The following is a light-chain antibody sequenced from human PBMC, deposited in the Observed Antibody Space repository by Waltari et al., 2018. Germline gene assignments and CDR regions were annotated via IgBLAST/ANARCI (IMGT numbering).Light chain of an antibody. CDR3: AAWDDSLSGGV. CDR1: SSNIGRNS. CDR2: RNK. J-gene: IGLJ3*02. V-gene: IGLV1-47*01. Sequence: QSVLSQPPSASGTPGQRVTISCSGSSSNIGRNSVYWYQQLPGTAPKLLIYRNKRRPPWVPDRFSGSKAGTSASLAISGLQSEDEADYYCAAWDDSLSGGVFGGGTKLTVL.